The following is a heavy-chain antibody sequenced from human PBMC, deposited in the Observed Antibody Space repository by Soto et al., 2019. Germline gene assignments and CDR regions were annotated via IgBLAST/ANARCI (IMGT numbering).Heavy chain of an antibody. CDR1: GASISNSRFY. Sequence: SETLSLTCSVSGASISNSRFYWAWIRQPPGEGLEWIGSIYHTGNAYYNPSLKSRVTISVDTSKNQFSLKLTSVTAADAALYYCARDFFDSSDYTTNWFDPWGQGTLVTVSS. D-gene: IGHD3-22*01. V-gene: IGHV4-39*01. CDR3: ARDFFDSSDYTTNWFDP. J-gene: IGHJ5*02. CDR2: IYHTGNA.